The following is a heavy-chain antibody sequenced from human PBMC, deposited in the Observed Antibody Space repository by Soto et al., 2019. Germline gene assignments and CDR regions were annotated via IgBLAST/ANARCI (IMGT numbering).Heavy chain of an antibody. CDR2: ISTYDGVT. Sequence: XSLKVSCKASGYTFTSYGISWVRQAPGQGLEWMGWISTYDGVTNYAQILQGRVTMTTDTSTSTAYMELTSLKSDDTAVYYCAGYCSGGSCLSPTLYYYYGMDVWGQGPTVTVSS. J-gene: IGHJ6*02. D-gene: IGHD2-15*01. CDR3: AGYCSGGSCLSPTLYYYYGMDV. CDR1: GYTFTSYG. V-gene: IGHV1-18*01.